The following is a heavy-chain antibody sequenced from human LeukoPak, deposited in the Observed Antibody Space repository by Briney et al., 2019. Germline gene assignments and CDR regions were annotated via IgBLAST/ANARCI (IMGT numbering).Heavy chain of an antibody. D-gene: IGHD6-19*01. V-gene: IGHV3-23*01. Sequence: GGSLRLSCAASGFTFSSYAMSWVRQAPGKGLEWVSAISGSGGSTYYADSVKGRFTISRDNSKNTLYLQMNSLRAEDTAVYYCARVGSSGWHPLWGQGTLVTVSS. J-gene: IGHJ4*02. CDR1: GFTFSSYA. CDR2: ISGSGGST. CDR3: ARVGSSGWHPL.